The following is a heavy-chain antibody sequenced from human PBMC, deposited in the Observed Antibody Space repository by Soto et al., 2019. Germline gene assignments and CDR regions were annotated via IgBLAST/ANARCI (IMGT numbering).Heavy chain of an antibody. J-gene: IGHJ4*02. CDR2: IYYSGIT. V-gene: IGHV4-39*01. CDR1: GGSISSTSSY. CDR3: ARHEGGSITTRKFDY. Sequence: QLQLQESGPGLVKPSETLSLTCTVSGGSISSTSSYWGWIRQPPGKGLEWMGSIYYSGITYYNPSLKSRVTISLDTSKNQFSLNLSSVTAADTAVYYCARHEGGSITTRKFDYWGQGTLVTVSS. D-gene: IGHD3-3*01.